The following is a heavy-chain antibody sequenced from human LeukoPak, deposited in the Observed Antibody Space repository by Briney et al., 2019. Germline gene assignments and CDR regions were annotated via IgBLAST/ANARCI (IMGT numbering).Heavy chain of an antibody. CDR3: ARETWHINYYDTSGYYYPFDY. D-gene: IGHD3-22*01. V-gene: IGHV1-18*01. J-gene: IGHJ4*02. Sequence: ASVKVSCKASGYSFTNYGITWVRQAPGQGLEWMGWISPYNGNTNYAQKLQDRVTMTTDTSTSTAYMELRSLRSDDTAVYYCARETWHINYYDTSGYYYPFDYWGQGTLVTVSS. CDR1: GYSFTNYG. CDR2: ISPYNGNT.